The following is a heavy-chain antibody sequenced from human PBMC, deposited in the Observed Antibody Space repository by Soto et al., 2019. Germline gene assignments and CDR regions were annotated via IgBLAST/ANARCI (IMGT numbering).Heavy chain of an antibody. CDR2: IDPRDSST. J-gene: IGHJ4*02. CDR3: ATGGSGWYY. CDR1: GYSFTTYW. Sequence: GESLKISCKISGYSFTTYWISWVRQMPGKGLEWMGRIDPRDSSTNYSPSFQGHVTISADKSISTAYLQWSSLKASDTAMYYYATGGSGWYYWGQGTLVTVSS. V-gene: IGHV5-10-1*01. D-gene: IGHD6-19*01.